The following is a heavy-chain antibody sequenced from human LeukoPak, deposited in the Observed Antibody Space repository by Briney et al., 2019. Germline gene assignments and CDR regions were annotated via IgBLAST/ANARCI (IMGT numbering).Heavy chain of an antibody. D-gene: IGHD2-21*01. CDR1: GYTFTGYY. Sequence: ASVKVSCKASGYTFTGYYMHWVRQAPGQGLEWMGWINPNSGGTNYAQKFQGRVTMTRDTSISTAYMELSRLRSDDTAVYYCARDSSDCGGDCYSNYYYYYMGVWGKGTAVTVSS. J-gene: IGHJ6*03. CDR3: ARDSSDCGGDCYSNYYYYYMGV. V-gene: IGHV1-2*02. CDR2: INPNSGGT.